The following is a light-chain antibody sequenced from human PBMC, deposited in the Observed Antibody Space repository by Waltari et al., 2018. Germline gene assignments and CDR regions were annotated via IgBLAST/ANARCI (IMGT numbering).Light chain of an antibody. CDR3: QQTYNAPLT. V-gene: IGKV1-39*01. J-gene: IGKJ4*01. CDR2: SAS. CDR1: QNIKKY. Sequence: DIQMTQSPSSLATSVGDRVTITCRASQNIKKYLSWYQQKPWKAPNLLIYSASILQSGVPSRFSGSGSGTDFTLTIISLQPEDFATYYCQQTYNAPLTFGGGTKVEIK.